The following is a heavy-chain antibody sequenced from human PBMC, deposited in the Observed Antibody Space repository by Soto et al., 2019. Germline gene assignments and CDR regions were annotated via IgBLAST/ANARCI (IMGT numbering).Heavy chain of an antibody. CDR2: ISGSGGST. CDR3: ASAYYDCSGYYYWSRTPPSRAIY. Sequence: EVQLLESGGGLVQPGGSLRLSCAASGFTFSSYAMSWVRQAPGKGLEWVSAISGSGGSTYYADSVKGRFTISRDNSKNTLYLQMSSLRAEDTAVYYCASAYYDCSGYYYWSRTPPSRAIYWGQGTLVTVSS. V-gene: IGHV3-23*01. CDR1: GFTFSSYA. J-gene: IGHJ4*02. D-gene: IGHD3-22*01.